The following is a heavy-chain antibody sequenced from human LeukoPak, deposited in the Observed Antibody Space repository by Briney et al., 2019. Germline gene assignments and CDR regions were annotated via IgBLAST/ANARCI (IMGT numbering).Heavy chain of an antibody. Sequence: SVKVSCKASGGTFSSYAISWVRQAPGQRLEWMGGIIPIFGTANYAQKFQGRVTITADESTSTAYMELSSLRSEDTAVYYCALGSSGGNEDWFDPWGQGTLVTVSS. CDR1: GGTFSSYA. CDR2: IIPIFGTA. D-gene: IGHD1-26*01. J-gene: IGHJ5*02. CDR3: ALGSSGGNEDWFDP. V-gene: IGHV1-69*13.